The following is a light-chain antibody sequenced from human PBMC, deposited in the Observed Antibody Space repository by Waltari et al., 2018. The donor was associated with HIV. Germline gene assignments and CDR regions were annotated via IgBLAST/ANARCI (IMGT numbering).Light chain of an antibody. CDR3: SSYTSSRTWV. V-gene: IGLV2-14*01. CDR2: EVS. Sequence: QSALTQPASVSGSPGQSITISCTGTSSDVGGYYYLSWYQQHPGKAPKIMIYEVSNRHSGVSNRFSGSKSGNTASLTISGLQAEEEADYYCSSYTSSRTWVFGGGTKLTVL. CDR1: SSDVGGYYY. J-gene: IGLJ3*02.